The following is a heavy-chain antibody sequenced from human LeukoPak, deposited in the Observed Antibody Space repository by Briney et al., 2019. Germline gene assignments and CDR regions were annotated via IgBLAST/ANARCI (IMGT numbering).Heavy chain of an antibody. V-gene: IGHV1-2*02. Sequence: ASVKVSCKASGYIFTDYYIRWVRQAPGQGLEWMGWINPKSGATNFAQKFQGRVTMTRDTSTSTAYVELSSLRAEDTAVYYCARDIRFNLWGEGTLVTVSS. D-gene: IGHD3-3*01. J-gene: IGHJ4*02. CDR3: ARDIRFNL. CDR1: GYIFTDYY. CDR2: INPKSGAT.